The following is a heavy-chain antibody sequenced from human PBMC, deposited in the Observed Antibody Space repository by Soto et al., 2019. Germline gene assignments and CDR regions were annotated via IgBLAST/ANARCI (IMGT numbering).Heavy chain of an antibody. J-gene: IGHJ6*02. CDR2: ISAYNGNT. D-gene: IGHD6-19*01. CDR1: GYTFTSCG. V-gene: IGHV1-18*01. Sequence: GASVKVSCKASGYTFTSCGISWVRQAPGQGLEWMGWISAYNGNTNYAQKLQGRVTMTTDTSTSTAYMELSSLRSEDTAVYYCASPEGSSGWYGPTPRYYYGMDVWGQGTTVTVSS. CDR3: ASPEGSSGWYGPTPRYYYGMDV.